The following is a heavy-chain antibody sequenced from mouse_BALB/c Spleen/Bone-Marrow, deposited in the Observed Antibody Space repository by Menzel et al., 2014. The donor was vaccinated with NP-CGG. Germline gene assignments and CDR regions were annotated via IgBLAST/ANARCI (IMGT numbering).Heavy chain of an antibody. D-gene: IGHD2-14*01. CDR1: GFTFSSFG. CDR2: ISSGSNTI. J-gene: IGHJ2*01. CDR3: ARDVPLYDVGYFDY. V-gene: IGHV5-17*02. Sequence: EVKLVESGGGLVQPGGSRKLSCAASGFTFSSFGMHWVRQAPEKGLEWVAYISSGSNTIYYADTVKGRFTISRDNPKNTLFLQMTSLRSEDTAMYYCARDVPLYDVGYFDYWGQCTTLTVSS.